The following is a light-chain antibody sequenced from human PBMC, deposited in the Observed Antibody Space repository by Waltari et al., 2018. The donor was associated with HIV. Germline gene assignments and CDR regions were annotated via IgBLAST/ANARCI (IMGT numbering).Light chain of an antibody. CDR1: QSVTTY. Sequence: DIVLTQSPATLSLSPGERATLSCRASQSVTTYLVWYQQKPGQAPRLLIYDASNRASGIPARFSGSGSGTDFTLTISSLEPEDFAVYYCQQRSKWPPLTFGGGTKVEIK. V-gene: IGKV3-11*01. CDR2: DAS. CDR3: QQRSKWPPLT. J-gene: IGKJ4*01.